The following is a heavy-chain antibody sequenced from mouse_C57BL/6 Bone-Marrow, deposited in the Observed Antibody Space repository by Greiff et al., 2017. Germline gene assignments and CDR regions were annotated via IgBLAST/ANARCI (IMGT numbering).Heavy chain of an antibody. J-gene: IGHJ3*01. V-gene: IGHV1-76*01. CDR1: GYTFTDYY. CDR3: ARGYYGSSYWFAY. CDR2: IYPGSGNS. Sequence: VQVVESGAELVRPGASVKLSCKASGYTFTDYYINWVKQRPGQGLEWIARIYPGSGNSYYNEKFKGKATLTAEQSSSTAYMQLSRLTSEDSAVYFCARGYYGSSYWFAYWGQGTLVTVSA. D-gene: IGHD1-1*01.